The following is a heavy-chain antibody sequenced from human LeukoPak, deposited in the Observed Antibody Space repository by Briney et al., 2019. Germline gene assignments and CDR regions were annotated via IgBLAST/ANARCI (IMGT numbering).Heavy chain of an antibody. J-gene: IGHJ6*03. CDR3: ARLYTYPYFYMDV. CDR1: GGSFSAYY. CDR2: ISHNGNS. V-gene: IGHV4-34*01. Sequence: PSETLSLTCAVYGGSFSAYYWSWICQPPGKGLEWIGEISHNGNSDYNPSLTSRVTISVDASKNQFSLDLMSVTAADTAVYYCARLYTYPYFYMDVWGKGTTVTVSS. D-gene: IGHD3-16*01.